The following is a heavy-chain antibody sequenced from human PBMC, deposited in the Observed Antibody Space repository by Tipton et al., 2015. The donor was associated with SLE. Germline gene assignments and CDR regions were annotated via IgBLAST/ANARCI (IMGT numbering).Heavy chain of an antibody. CDR3: AKDEAMIVVVSGYFDL. D-gene: IGHD3-22*01. V-gene: IGHV3-23*01. J-gene: IGHJ2*01. CDR2: MSGSGDTT. Sequence: SLRLSCAASGFTFSSYAMSWVRQAPGKGLEWVSAMSGSGDTTYYADSVKGRFTISRDNSKNTLYLQMNSLRAEDTAVYYCAKDEAMIVVVSGYFDLWGRGTLVTVSS. CDR1: GFTFSSYA.